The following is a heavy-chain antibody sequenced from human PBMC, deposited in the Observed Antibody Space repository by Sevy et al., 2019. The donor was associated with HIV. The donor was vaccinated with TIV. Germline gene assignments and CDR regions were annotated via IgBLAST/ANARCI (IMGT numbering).Heavy chain of an antibody. D-gene: IGHD2-2*01. J-gene: IGHJ3*02. CDR2: INQDGSDR. CDR1: TVIFSDHW. V-gene: IGHV3-7*03. Sequence: GGSLRLSCAASTVIFSDHWMTWVRQAPGKGLEWVANINQDGSDRHCVDSVKGRFTISRDNARQSVYLQMNSLRVEDTAVYYCARVDCGSITCQGRDPFDIWGQGTTVTVSS. CDR3: ARVDCGSITCQGRDPFDI.